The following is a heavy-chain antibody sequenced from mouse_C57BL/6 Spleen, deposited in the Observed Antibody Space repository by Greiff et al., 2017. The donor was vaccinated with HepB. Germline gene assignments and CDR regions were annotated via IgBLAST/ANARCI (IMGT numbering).Heavy chain of an antibody. CDR3: ARGFSTVVAKGAMDY. Sequence: DVKLVESGGGLVKPGGSLKLSCAASGFTFSDYGMHWVRQAPEKGLEWVAYISSGSSTIYYADTVKGRFTISRDNAKNTLFLQMTSLRSEDTAMYYCARGFSTVVAKGAMDYWGQGTSVTVSS. CDR2: ISSGSSTI. J-gene: IGHJ4*01. V-gene: IGHV5-17*01. D-gene: IGHD1-1*01. CDR1: GFTFSDYG.